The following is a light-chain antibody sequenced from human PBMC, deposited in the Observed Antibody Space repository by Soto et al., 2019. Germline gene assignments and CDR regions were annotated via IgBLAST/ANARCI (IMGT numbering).Light chain of an antibody. Sequence: DIPLTQSPSTLSASVGDRVTITCRASQTISNWLAWYQQKPGRAPKLLIYDASSLESGVPSRFSGSGSGTEFTLTISSLQPDDFATYYCQQCTTYSWTFGQGTKVEIK. V-gene: IGKV1-5*01. J-gene: IGKJ1*01. CDR1: QTISNW. CDR2: DAS. CDR3: QQCTTYSWT.